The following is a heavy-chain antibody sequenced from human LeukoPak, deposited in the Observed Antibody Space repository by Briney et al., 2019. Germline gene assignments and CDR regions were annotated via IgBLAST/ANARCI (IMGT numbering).Heavy chain of an antibody. J-gene: IGHJ4*02. CDR1: GGSISSYY. V-gene: IGHV4-59*08. Sequence: PSETLSLTCTVSGGSISSYYWSWIRQPPGKGLEWIAYISDIGSINYNPSLKRRVTISLETPKNQFSLKLSSVTAADTAVYYCAGHHPRNTVDFWGQGTLVTVSS. CDR3: AGHHPRNTVDF. CDR2: ISDIGSI. D-gene: IGHD2-8*02.